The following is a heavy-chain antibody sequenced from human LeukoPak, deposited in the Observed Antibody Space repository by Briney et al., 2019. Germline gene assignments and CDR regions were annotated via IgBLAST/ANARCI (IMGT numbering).Heavy chain of an antibody. D-gene: IGHD6-13*01. V-gene: IGHV1-2*02. Sequence: ASVKVSCKASGYTFTAYYMHWVRQAPGQGLESMGWINPNSGGTNYAQKFQGRVTMTRDTSISTAYMELSRLTSDDTAAYYCARDNIAAAGYYMDVWGKGTTVTVSS. CDR3: ARDNIAAAGYYMDV. J-gene: IGHJ6*03. CDR1: GYTFTAYY. CDR2: INPNSGGT.